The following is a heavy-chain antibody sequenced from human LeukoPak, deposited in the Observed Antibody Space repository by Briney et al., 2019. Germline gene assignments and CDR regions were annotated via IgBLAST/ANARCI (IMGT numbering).Heavy chain of an antibody. J-gene: IGHJ6*03. Sequence: ASVKVSCKASGYTFTGYYMHWVRQAPGQGLEWMGWINPNSGGTNYAQKFQGRVTMTRDTSISTAYMELSRLRSEDTAVYYCARGGWLGEFPYYMDVWGKGTTVTVSS. V-gene: IGHV1-2*02. CDR2: INPNSGGT. D-gene: IGHD3-10*01. CDR3: ARGGWLGEFPYYMDV. CDR1: GYTFTGYY.